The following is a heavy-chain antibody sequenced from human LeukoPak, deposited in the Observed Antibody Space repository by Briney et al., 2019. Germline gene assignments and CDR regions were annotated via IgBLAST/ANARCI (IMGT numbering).Heavy chain of an antibody. CDR1: GGTFSSYA. J-gene: IGHJ4*02. CDR3: ARSHPQYSTPFDY. Sequence: ASVKVSCKASGGTFSSYAISWVRQAPGQELEWMGGIIPIFGTANYAQKFQGRVTITADESTSTAYMELSSLRSEDTAVYYCARSHPQYSTPFDYWGQGTLVTVSS. CDR2: IIPIFGTA. D-gene: IGHD4-11*01. V-gene: IGHV1-69*13.